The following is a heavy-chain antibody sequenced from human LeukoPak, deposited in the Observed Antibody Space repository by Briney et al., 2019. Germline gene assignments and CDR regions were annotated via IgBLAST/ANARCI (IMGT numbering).Heavy chain of an antibody. V-gene: IGHV3-23*01. CDR1: GFTFSSYA. CDR2: ISGSGGST. D-gene: IGHD3-10*01. Sequence: GGSLRLSCAASGFTFSSYAVSWVRQAPGKGLEWVSAISGSGGSTYYADSVKGRFTISRDNSKNTLYLQMNSLRAEDTAVYYCAKEEVYDYYGSGSYHYWRQGTLVTVSS. J-gene: IGHJ4*02. CDR3: AKEEVYDYYGSGSYHY.